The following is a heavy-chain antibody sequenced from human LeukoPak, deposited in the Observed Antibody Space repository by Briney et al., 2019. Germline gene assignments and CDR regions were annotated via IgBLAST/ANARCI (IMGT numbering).Heavy chain of an antibody. Sequence: GASVKVSCKASGYTFTGYYMHWVRQAPGQGLEWMGWINPNSGGTNYAQKFQGRVTMTRDTSISTAYMELSRLRSDDTAVYYCAREAPYSSSWYLQYYYYYYMDVWGKGTTVTVSS. CDR3: AREAPYSSSWYLQYYYYYYMDV. J-gene: IGHJ6*03. CDR1: GYTFTGYY. V-gene: IGHV1-2*02. D-gene: IGHD6-13*01. CDR2: INPNSGGT.